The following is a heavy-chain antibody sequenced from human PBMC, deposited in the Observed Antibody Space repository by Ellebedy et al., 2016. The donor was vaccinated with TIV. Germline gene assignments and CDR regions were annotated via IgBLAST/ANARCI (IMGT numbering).Heavy chain of an antibody. Sequence: PGGSLRLSCAASGFTFNTYAMHWVRQAPGKGLEWVALIWYDGSRKYYPDSVKGRFTISRDNSENTLYLQMNSLRAEDMAVYYCAIYYDRDWGQGTLVTVSS. D-gene: IGHD3-22*01. CDR1: GFTFNTYA. CDR3: AIYYDRD. J-gene: IGHJ1*01. V-gene: IGHV3-33*03. CDR2: IWYDGSRK.